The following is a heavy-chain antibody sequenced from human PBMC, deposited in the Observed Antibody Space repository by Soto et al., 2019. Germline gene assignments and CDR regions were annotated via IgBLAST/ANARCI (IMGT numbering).Heavy chain of an antibody. CDR2: NSYSRGS. CDR3: ASSTFFPDSRGYHFKNLDS. Sequence: SETLSLTCSLSAGYPERSIYFWNWLRQPPGKGLEWIGNNSYSRGSNPNPAHKSRVTLSLDTFNNQFSLTLTSVTAADTAMYYCASSTFFPDSRGYHFKNLDSWGQGTLVTVSS. J-gene: IGHJ5*01. CDR1: AGYPERSIYF. V-gene: IGHV4-61*01. D-gene: IGHD3-22*01.